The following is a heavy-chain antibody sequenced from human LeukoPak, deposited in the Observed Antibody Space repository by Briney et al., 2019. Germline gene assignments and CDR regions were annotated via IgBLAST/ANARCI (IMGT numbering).Heavy chain of an antibody. D-gene: IGHD3-22*01. CDR1: GFSFGDNA. V-gene: IGHV3-49*03. CDR3: SRVERSSVNNYYYYMAV. CDR2: SRSRAHGGTT. J-gene: IGHJ6*03. Sequence: GGSLRLSCTGFGFSFGDNAMIGFRQSPGKGLQWVSLSRSRAHGGTTDYAASVMGRFTMSRDDSRNIAYLQMNSLETEDTAVYYCSRVERSSVNNYYYYMAVWGEGTSVTVSS.